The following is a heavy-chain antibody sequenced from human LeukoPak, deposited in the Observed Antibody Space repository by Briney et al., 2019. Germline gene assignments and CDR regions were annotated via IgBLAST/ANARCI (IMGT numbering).Heavy chain of an antibody. CDR1: GGSISSSNYR. CDR2: IYNSET. J-gene: IGHJ4*02. V-gene: IGHV4-39*01. CDR3: ARHRYFGGNFADS. D-gene: IGHD4-23*01. Sequence: SETLSLTSTVSGGSISSSNYRWGWIRQPPGKGLEWIWSIYNSETSYNPSLRSRVTISVDTSKNWISLKLSSVTAADTAVYYCARHRYFGGNFADSWGQGILVTVSS.